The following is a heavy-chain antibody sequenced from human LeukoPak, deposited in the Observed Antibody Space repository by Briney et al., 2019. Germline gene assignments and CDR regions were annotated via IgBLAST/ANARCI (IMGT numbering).Heavy chain of an antibody. CDR2: ISYDGSNK. J-gene: IGHJ5*02. CDR3: AKSSSGWYYDWFDP. CDR1: GFTFSYYT. V-gene: IGHV3-30*04. Sequence: PGGSLRLSCAASGFTFSYYTMHWVRQAPGKGLEWVAVISYDGSNKYYADSVKGRFTISRDNSKNTLYLQMNSLRAEDTAVYYCAKSSSGWYYDWFDPWGQGTLVTVSS. D-gene: IGHD6-19*01.